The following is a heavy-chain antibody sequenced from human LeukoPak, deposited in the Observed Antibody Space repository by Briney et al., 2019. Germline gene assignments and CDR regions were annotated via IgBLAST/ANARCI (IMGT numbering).Heavy chain of an antibody. J-gene: IGHJ4*02. V-gene: IGHV5-51*01. CDR3: ARRGAVAGDLFFDY. D-gene: IGHD6-19*01. Sequence: GESLQISCEGSGYSFTSYWIGWVRPVPGKGLEWMGIIYPGDSDTRYSPSFQGQVTISADKSISTAYLQWSSLKASDTAMFYCARRGAVAGDLFFDYWGQGTLVTVSS. CDR2: IYPGDSDT. CDR1: GYSFTSYW.